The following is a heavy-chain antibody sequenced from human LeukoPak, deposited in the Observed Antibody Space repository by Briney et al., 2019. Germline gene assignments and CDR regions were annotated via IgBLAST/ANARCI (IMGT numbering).Heavy chain of an antibody. J-gene: IGHJ4*02. V-gene: IGHV1-18*01. CDR1: GYTFTSYG. CDR2: ISAYNGNT. CDR3: ARDRGPMVRGADEFDY. Sequence: GASVKVSCKASGYTFTSYGISWVRQAPGQGLEWMGWISAYNGNTNYAQKLQGRVTMTTDTSTSTAYMELRSLRSDDTAVYYCARDRGPMVRGADEFDYWGQGTLVTVSS. D-gene: IGHD3-10*01.